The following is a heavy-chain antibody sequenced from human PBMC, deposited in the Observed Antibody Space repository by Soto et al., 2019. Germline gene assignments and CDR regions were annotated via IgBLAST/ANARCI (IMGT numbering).Heavy chain of an antibody. D-gene: IGHD3-22*01. J-gene: IGHJ6*02. Sequence: GSLRLSCAASGFTFSNAWMNWVRQAPGKGLEWVGRIKSKNDGGTTDYAAPVKGRFTISRDDSKNTLYLQMNSLKTEDTAVYYCTTDPKIYDSSGYYYPGYYYYGMDVWGQGTTVTVSS. CDR1: GFTFSNAW. CDR3: TTDPKIYDSSGYYYPGYYYYGMDV. CDR2: IKSKNDGGTT. V-gene: IGHV3-15*07.